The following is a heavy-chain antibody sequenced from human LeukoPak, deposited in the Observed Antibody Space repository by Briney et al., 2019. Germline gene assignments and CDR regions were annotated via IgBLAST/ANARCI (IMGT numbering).Heavy chain of an antibody. D-gene: IGHD3-16*01. V-gene: IGHV3-74*01. CDR3: TRARTFSFWFDP. J-gene: IGHJ5*02. CDR2: INSDGSST. CDR1: GFTFSSYW. Sequence: GGSLRLSCAASGFTFSSYWMLWVRQAPGKGLVWVSRINSDGSSTSYADSVKGRFTISRDNAKNTLYLQMNSLRAEDTAVYYCTRARTFSFWFDPWGQGTLVTVSS.